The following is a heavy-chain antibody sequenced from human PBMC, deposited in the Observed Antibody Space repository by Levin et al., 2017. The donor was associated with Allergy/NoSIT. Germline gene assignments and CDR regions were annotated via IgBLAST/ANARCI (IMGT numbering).Heavy chain of an antibody. D-gene: IGHD6-13*01. CDR3: AKARTPATGAWGYYFDY. V-gene: IGHV3-23*01. Sequence: GESLKISCAASGFTFSSYAMSWVRQAPGKGLEWVSGISGSGGSTYYGDSVKGRFIISRDNSKNTLFLQMNSLRAEDTAVYYCAKARTPATGAWGYYFDYWGQGTLVIVSS. CDR2: ISGSGGST. CDR1: GFTFSSYA. J-gene: IGHJ4*02.